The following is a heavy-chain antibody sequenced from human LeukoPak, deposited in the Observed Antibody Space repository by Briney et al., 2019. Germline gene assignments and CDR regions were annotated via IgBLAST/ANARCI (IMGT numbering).Heavy chain of an antibody. V-gene: IGHV4-59*12. J-gene: IGHJ4*02. D-gene: IGHD6-6*01. CDR1: GGSISSYY. CDR2: IYYSGST. CDR3: ASFVEYYFDY. Sequence: PSETLSLTCTVSGGSISSYYWSWIRQPPGKGPEWIGYIYYSGSTNYNPSLKSRVTISVDTSKNQFSLKLSSVTAADTAVYYCASFVEYYFDYWGQGTLVTVSS.